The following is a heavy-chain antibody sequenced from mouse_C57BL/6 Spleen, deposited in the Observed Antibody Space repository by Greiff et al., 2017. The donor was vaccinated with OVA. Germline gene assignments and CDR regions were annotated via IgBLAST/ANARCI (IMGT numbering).Heavy chain of an antibody. Sequence: EVKLMESGGGLVQPGGSMKLSCVASGFTFSNYWMNWVRQSPEKGLEWVAQIRLKSDNYATHYAESVKGRFTISRDDSKSSVYLQMNNLRAEDTGIYYCTRANSHWYFDVWGTGTTVTVSS. CDR1: GFTFSNYW. CDR3: TRANSHWYFDV. CDR2: IRLKSDNYAT. J-gene: IGHJ1*03. D-gene: IGHD3-1*01. V-gene: IGHV6-3*01.